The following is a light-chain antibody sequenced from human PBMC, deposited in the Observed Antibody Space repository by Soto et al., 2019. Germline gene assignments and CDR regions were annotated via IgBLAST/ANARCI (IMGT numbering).Light chain of an antibody. V-gene: IGLV2-14*01. J-gene: IGLJ1*01. CDR2: DVS. CDR1: SSDVGGYNY. Sequence: QSALTQPASVSGSPGQSITISCTGTSSDVGGYNYVSWYQQHPGKAPKLMLDDVSNRPSGVSNRFSGSKSGNTASLTISGLQAEDEADYYCSSYTSSSTPYVFGTGTKVTVL. CDR3: SSYTSSSTPYV.